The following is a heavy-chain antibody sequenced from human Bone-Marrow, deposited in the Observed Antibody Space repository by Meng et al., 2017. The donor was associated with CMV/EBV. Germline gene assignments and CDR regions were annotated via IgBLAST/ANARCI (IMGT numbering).Heavy chain of an antibody. J-gene: IGHJ4*02. CDR1: GGTFSSYA. CDR3: ARYYDILTGPDY. V-gene: IGHV1-69*10. CDR2: IIPILGIA. D-gene: IGHD3-9*01. Sequence: SVKVSCKASGGTFSSYAISWVRQAPGQGLEWMGGIIPILGIANYAQKFQGRVTITADKSTSTAYMELSSLRSEDTAVYYCARYYDILTGPDYWGQGTLVTVSS.